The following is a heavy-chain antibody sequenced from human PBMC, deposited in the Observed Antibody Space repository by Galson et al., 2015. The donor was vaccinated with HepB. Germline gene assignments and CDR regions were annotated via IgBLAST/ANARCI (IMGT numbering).Heavy chain of an antibody. V-gene: IGHV1-2*06. Sequence: SVKVSCKASGYTFTGYYMHWVRQAPGQGLEWMGRINPNSGGTNYAQKFQGRVTMTRDTSIGTAYMELSRLRSDDTAVYYCAADYCSGGSCYSYYYYYGMDVWGQGTTVTVSS. J-gene: IGHJ6*02. CDR1: GYTFTGYY. CDR3: AADYCSGGSCYSYYYYYGMDV. D-gene: IGHD2-15*01. CDR2: INPNSGGT.